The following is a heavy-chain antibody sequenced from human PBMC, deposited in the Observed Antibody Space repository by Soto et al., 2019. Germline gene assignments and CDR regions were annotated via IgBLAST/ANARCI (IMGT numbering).Heavy chain of an antibody. J-gene: IGHJ6*03. CDR2: IYYSGST. Sequence: PSETLSLTCTVSGGSISSDYWSWIRQPPGKGLEWIGYIYYSGSTNYNPSLKSRVTISVDTSKNQFSLKLSSVTAADTAVYYCARAPHYYYMDVWGKGTTVTVSS. CDR3: ARAPHYYYMDV. V-gene: IGHV4-59*01. CDR1: GGSISSDY.